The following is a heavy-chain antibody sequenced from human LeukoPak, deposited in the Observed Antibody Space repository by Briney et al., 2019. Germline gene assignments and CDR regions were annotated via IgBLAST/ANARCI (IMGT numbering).Heavy chain of an antibody. CDR3: AKITSGYYYVLDY. Sequence: SGGSLRPSCAASGFTFSSYAMSWVRQAPGKGLEWVSAISGSGGSTYYADSVKGRFTISRDNSKNTLYLQMNSLRAEDTAVYYCAKITSGYYYVLDYWGQGTLVTVSS. CDR2: ISGSGGST. J-gene: IGHJ4*02. D-gene: IGHD3-22*01. V-gene: IGHV3-23*01. CDR1: GFTFSSYA.